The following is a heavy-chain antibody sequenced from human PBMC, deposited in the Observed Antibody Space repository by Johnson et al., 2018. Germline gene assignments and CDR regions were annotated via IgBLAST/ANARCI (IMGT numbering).Heavy chain of an antibody. V-gene: IGHV4-34*01. CDR2: INHSGST. CDR1: GGSFSGYY. CDR3: AKDGVGDTAMVLYYYYYYMDV. J-gene: IGHJ6*03. D-gene: IGHD5-18*01. Sequence: QVQLQQWGAGLLKPSETLSLTCAVYGGSFSGYYWSWIRQPPGKGLEWIGEINHSGSTNYNPSLKSRVTISVDTSKNQFSLTLSSVTAADTAVYYCAKDGVGDTAMVLYYYYYYMDVWGKGTTVTVSS.